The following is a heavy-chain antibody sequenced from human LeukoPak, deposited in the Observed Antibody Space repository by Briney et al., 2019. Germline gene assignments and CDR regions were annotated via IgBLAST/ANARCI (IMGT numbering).Heavy chain of an antibody. J-gene: IGHJ4*02. V-gene: IGHV4-59*01. CDR1: GGSISSYY. CDR3: ARISSSGYYFDY. Sequence: SETLSLICTVSGGSISSYYWSWIRQPPGKGLEWIGYIYYSGSTNYNPSLKSRVTISVDTSKNQFSLKLSSVTAADTAVYYCARISSSGYYFDYWGQGTLVTVSS. CDR2: IYYSGST. D-gene: IGHD3-22*01.